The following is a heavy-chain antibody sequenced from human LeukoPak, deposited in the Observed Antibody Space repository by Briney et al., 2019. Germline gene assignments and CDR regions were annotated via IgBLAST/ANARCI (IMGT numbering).Heavy chain of an antibody. Sequence: SETLSLTCAVYGGSFSGYYWSWIRQPPGKGLEWIGEINHSGSTNYNPSLKSRVTISVDTSKNQFSLKLSSVTAADTAVYYCARRTYYYDGSGYYYPYYYYYYMDVWGKGATVTISS. CDR3: ARRTYYYDGSGYYYPYYYYYYMDV. CDR2: INHSGST. J-gene: IGHJ6*03. V-gene: IGHV4-34*01. CDR1: GGSFSGYY. D-gene: IGHD3-22*01.